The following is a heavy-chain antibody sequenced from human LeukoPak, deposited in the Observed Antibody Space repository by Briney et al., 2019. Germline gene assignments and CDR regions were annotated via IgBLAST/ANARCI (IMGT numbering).Heavy chain of an antibody. CDR3: ARGTGTTLFRWFDP. CDR2: ISYDGSNK. Sequence: PGGSLRLSCTASGFTFSSYAMHWVRQAPGKGLEWVALISYDGSNKYYANSVKGRFTISRDNSKNTLYLQMGSLRAEDMAVYYCARGTGTTLFRWFDPWGQGTLVTVSS. CDR1: GFTFSSYA. V-gene: IGHV3-30*03. D-gene: IGHD1-14*01. J-gene: IGHJ5*02.